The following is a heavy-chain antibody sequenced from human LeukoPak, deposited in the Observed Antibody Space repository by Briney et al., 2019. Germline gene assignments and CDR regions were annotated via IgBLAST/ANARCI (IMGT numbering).Heavy chain of an antibody. CDR3: AKRNYDFWSGYYRRAENHFDY. V-gene: IGHV3-23*01. J-gene: IGHJ4*02. CDR1: GFTFSSYA. CDR2: ISGSGGST. Sequence: PGGSLRLSCAASGFTFSSYAMSWVRQAPGKGLEWVSAISGSGGSTYYADSVKGRFTISRDNYKNTLYLQMNSLRAEDTAVYYCAKRNYDFWSGYYRRAENHFDYWGQGTLVTVSS. D-gene: IGHD3-3*01.